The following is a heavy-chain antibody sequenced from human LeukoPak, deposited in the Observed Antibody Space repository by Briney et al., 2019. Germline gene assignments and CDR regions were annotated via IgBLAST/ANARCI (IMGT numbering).Heavy chain of an antibody. CDR1: GYTFTGYY. CDR3: ARSGGYKNAFDI. V-gene: IGHV1-2*06. Sequence: GASVKVSCKASGYTFTGYYMHWVRQAPGQGLEWMGRINPNSGGTNYAQNFQGRVTMTRDTSISTAYMDLSRLTSDDTAVYYCARSGGYKNAFDIWGQGTMVTVSS. CDR2: INPNSGGT. J-gene: IGHJ3*02. D-gene: IGHD5-24*01.